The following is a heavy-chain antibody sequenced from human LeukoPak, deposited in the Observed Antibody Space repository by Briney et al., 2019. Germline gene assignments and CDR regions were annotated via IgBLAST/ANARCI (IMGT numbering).Heavy chain of an antibody. V-gene: IGHV3-23*01. J-gene: IGHJ4*02. Sequence: PGGSLRLSCAASGFTFTSYVMTWVRQAPGKGQEWDSAVSGVGGSTYYAESVKGRFTISRDNSKNTLYLQMNSLRGEDTAVYYCVKGGPRGYSYGYMVYWGQGTLVTVSS. CDR1: GFTFTSYV. CDR2: VSGVGGST. D-gene: IGHD5-18*01. CDR3: VKGGPRGYSYGYMVY.